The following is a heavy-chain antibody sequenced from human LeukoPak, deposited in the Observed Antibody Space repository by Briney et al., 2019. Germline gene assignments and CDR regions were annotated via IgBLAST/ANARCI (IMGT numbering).Heavy chain of an antibody. Sequence: PSETLSLTCTVSGGSISGGTYYWGWIRQPPVKGLEWIGSIYYSGSTYYNPSLKSRVTISVDTSKNQFSLKLSSVTAADTAVYYCARGSRRELLRAPFDYWGQGTLVTVSS. V-gene: IGHV4-39*07. J-gene: IGHJ4*02. CDR1: GGSISGGTYY. D-gene: IGHD1-26*01. CDR2: IYYSGST. CDR3: ARGSRRELLRAPFDY.